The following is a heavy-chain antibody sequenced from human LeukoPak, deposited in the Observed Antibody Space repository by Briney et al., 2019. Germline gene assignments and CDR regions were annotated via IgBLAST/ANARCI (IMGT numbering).Heavy chain of an antibody. V-gene: IGHV3-23*01. J-gene: IGHJ3*01. CDR3: AKDILRWAFDV. D-gene: IGHD4-23*01. Sequence: GGSLRLSCVASGFTLSDNAMAWVRQAPGKGLEWVSALGGSDDRTDYADSVQGRFTISRDNSKNTLYLQMNSLRAEDTAVYYCAKDILRWAFDVWGQGTMVTVS. CDR1: GFTLSDNA. CDR2: LGGSDDRT.